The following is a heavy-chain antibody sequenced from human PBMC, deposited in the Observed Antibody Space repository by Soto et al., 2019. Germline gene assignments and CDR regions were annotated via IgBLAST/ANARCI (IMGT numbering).Heavy chain of an antibody. CDR3: ARGYYYDSSGYHYPFDY. CDR1: GGSFSGYY. V-gene: IGHV4-34*01. CDR2: INHSGST. J-gene: IGHJ4*02. D-gene: IGHD3-22*01. Sequence: PSETLSLTXAVYGGSFSGYYWSWIRQPPGKGLEWIGEINHSGSTNYNPSLKSRVTISVDTSKNQFSLKLSSVTAADTAVYYCARGYYYDSSGYHYPFDYWGQGTLVTVSS.